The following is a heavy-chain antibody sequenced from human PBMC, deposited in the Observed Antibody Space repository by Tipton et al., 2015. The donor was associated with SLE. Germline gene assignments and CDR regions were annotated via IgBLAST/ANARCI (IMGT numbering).Heavy chain of an antibody. CDR1: GGSISSYY. CDR2: IYYSGST. Sequence: TLSLTCTVSGGSISSYYWSWIRQPPGKGLEWIGYIYYSGSTNYNPSLKSRVTISADTSKNQFSLKLSSVTAADTAVYYCARDHVDYSGSYWDWGQGTRVTVSS. CDR3: ARDHVDYSGSYWD. D-gene: IGHD1-26*01. V-gene: IGHV4-59*12. J-gene: IGHJ4*02.